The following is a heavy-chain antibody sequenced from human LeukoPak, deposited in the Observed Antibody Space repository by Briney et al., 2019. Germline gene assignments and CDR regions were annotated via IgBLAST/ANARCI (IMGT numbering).Heavy chain of an antibody. CDR1: GYTFTSYY. CDR2: IIPIFGTA. CDR3: ARDRRDYYDSSGYKFVY. Sequence: GASVKVSCKASGYTFTSYYMHWVRQAPGQGLEWMGGIIPIFGTANYAQKFQGRVTITADESTSTAYMELSSLRSEDTAVYYCARDRRDYYDSSGYKFVYWGQGTLVTVSS. V-gene: IGHV1-69*13. D-gene: IGHD3-22*01. J-gene: IGHJ4*02.